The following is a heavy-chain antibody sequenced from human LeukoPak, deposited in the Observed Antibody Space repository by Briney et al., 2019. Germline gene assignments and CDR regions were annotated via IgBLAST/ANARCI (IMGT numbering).Heavy chain of an antibody. V-gene: IGHV1-2*02. CDR2: INPNSGGT. CDR1: GYTFTGDY. CDR3: ARDYDSSGYSRYFDY. Sequence: ASVKVSCKASGYTFTGDYMHWVRQAPGQGLEWMGWINPNSGGTYSAQQFQGRVTMTRDTSINTAYMELTRLRSDDTAVYYCARDYDSSGYSRYFDYWGQGTLVTVSS. J-gene: IGHJ4*02. D-gene: IGHD3-22*01.